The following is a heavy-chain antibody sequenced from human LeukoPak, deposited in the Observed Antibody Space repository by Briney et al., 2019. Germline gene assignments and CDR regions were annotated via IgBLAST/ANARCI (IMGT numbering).Heavy chain of an antibody. J-gene: IGHJ5*02. Sequence: GGSLRLSCTVSGFTFGDYAMNWFRQAPGKGLEWVGRIRSNSDGGTIDYAAPVKGRFTLSRDDSKTTLYLQMNSLQTEDTAVYYCATDFYDSTWGQGTLVTVSS. CDR3: ATDFYDST. V-gene: IGHV3-15*07. CDR1: GFTFGDYA. D-gene: IGHD3-22*01. CDR2: IRSNSDGGTI.